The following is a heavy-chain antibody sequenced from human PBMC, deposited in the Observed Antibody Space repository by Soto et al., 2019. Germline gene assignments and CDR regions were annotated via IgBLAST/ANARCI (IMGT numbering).Heavy chain of an antibody. CDR1: GYTFTSYG. J-gene: IGHJ4*02. CDR2: ISAYNGKT. V-gene: IGHV1-18*01. D-gene: IGHD6-13*01. CDR3: ARVIAAAADCDY. Sequence: GPSVKVSCKASGYTFTSYGISWVRQAPGRGLEWMGWISAYNGKTNYAQKLQGRVTMTTDTSTSTAYMELRSLRSDDTAVYYCARVIAAAADCDYWGQGTLVTVS.